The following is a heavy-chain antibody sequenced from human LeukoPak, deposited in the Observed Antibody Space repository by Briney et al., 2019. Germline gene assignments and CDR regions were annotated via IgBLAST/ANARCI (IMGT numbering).Heavy chain of an antibody. CDR2: INPNSGGT. J-gene: IGHJ4*02. Sequence: ASVKVSCKASGYTFTGYYMHWVRQAPGQGLEWMGWINPNSGGTNCAQKFQGRVTMTRDASISTAYMELSRLRSDDTAVYYCARAGTGTRSSWYGLDYWGQGTLVTVSS. CDR3: ARAGTGTRSSWYGLDY. CDR1: GYTFTGYY. V-gene: IGHV1-2*02. D-gene: IGHD6-13*01.